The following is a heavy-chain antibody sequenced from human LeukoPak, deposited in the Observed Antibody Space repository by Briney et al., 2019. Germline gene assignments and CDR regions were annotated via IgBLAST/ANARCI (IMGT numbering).Heavy chain of an antibody. V-gene: IGHV3-7*05. CDR2: IKQDGSEK. CDR3: ARASDPWLQLT. CDR1: GFTFSNYW. D-gene: IGHD5-24*01. J-gene: IGHJ5*02. Sequence: GGSLRLSCAASGFTFSNYWMKWVRQAPGKELEWVGNIKQDGSEKRYADSVRGRFSISRDNAQTSLYLQMNSLRAEDTAVYYCARASDPWLQLTWGQGTLVTVSS.